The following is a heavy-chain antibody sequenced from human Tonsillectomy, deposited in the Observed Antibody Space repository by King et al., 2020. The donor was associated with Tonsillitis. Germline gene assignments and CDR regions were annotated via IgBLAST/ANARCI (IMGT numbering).Heavy chain of an antibody. V-gene: IGHV4-30-2*01. J-gene: IGHJ5*01. Sequence: QLQESGSRLVMPSQTLSLTCTVSGGSISSGTYSWSWIRQPPGKGLEWIGYMFYSGSAYYNPSFKTRVTLSVDRSKNQFSLKLKSVTAVDTAMYYCARAANDFDWLLNPWFDPWGQGTLVTVSS. D-gene: IGHD3-9*01. CDR2: MFYSGSA. CDR3: ARAANDFDWLLNPWFDP. CDR1: GGSISSGTYS.